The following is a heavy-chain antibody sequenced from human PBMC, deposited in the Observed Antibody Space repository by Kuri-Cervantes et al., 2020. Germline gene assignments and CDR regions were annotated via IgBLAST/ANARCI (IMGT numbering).Heavy chain of an antibody. CDR2: ISYDGSNK. CDR1: GFTFSSYG. CDR3: AKVPVLGGQYFDY. Sequence: GSLRLSCAASGFTFSSYGMHWVRQAPGKGLEWVAVISYDGSNKYYADSVKGRFTISRDNSKNTLYLQMNSLRAEDTAVYYCAKVPVLGGQYFDYWGQGTLVTVSS. V-gene: IGHV3-30*18. D-gene: IGHD2-8*02. J-gene: IGHJ4*02.